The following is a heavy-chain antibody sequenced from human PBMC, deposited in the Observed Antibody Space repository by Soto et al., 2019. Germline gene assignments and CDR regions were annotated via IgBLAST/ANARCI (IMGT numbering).Heavy chain of an antibody. J-gene: IGHJ4*02. V-gene: IGHV3-7*05. CDR2: IKQDGSEK. D-gene: IGHD3-3*01. Sequence: EVQPVESGGGLVQPGGSLRLSCAASGFTFSSYWMSWVRQAPGKGLEWVANIKQDGSEKYYVDSVKGRFTISRDNAKNSLYLQMNSLRAEDTAVYYCARLLEWISSPEDYWGQGTLVTVSS. CDR3: ARLLEWISSPEDY. CDR1: GFTFSSYW.